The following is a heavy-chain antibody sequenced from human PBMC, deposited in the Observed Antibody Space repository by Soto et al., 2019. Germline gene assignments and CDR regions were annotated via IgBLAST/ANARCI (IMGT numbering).Heavy chain of an antibody. V-gene: IGHV3-23*01. CDR3: AKTVDIVVVPAAMSGVLAWFDP. Sequence: GGSLRLSCAASGFTFSSYAMSWVRQAPGKGLEWVSAISGSGGCTYYADSVKGRFTISRDNSKNTLYLQMNSLRVEDTAVDYYAKTVDIVVVPAAMSGVLAWFDPWGQGTLVTVSS. D-gene: IGHD2-2*03. CDR1: GFTFSSYA. J-gene: IGHJ5*02. CDR2: ISGSGGCT.